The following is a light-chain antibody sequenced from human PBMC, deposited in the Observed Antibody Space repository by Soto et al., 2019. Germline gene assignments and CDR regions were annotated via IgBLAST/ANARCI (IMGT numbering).Light chain of an antibody. V-gene: IGLV1-47*01. J-gene: IGLJ1*01. CDR2: RNN. CDR1: SSNIGSNY. Sequence: TISCSGSSSNIGSNYVYWYQQLPGTAPKLLIYRNNQRPSGVPDRFSGSKSGTSASLAISGLRSEDEADYYCAAWDDSLSGFYVFGTGTKVTVL. CDR3: AAWDDSLSGFYV.